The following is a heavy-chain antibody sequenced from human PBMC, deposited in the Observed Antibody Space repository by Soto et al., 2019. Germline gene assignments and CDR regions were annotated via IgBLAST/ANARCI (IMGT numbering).Heavy chain of an antibody. V-gene: IGHV1-18*01. CDR1: GYTFSNYG. Sequence: QVQLVQSGAEVKKPGASVKVSCKAFGYTFSNYGVSWVRQAPGQGFGWVGWISAYSGNTDYAQNFQDRVTMTTDTPTNTVYMELKGLRYDDTAVYYCARGSLAGITWADYWGQGTLVTVSS. CDR2: ISAYSGNT. D-gene: IGHD3-16*01. J-gene: IGHJ4*02. CDR3: ARGSLAGITWADY.